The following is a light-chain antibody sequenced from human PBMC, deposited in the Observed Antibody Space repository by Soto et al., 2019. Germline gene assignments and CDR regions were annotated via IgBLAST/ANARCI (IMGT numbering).Light chain of an antibody. V-gene: IGKV3-20*01. CDR1: QSFSGNY. J-gene: IGKJ2*01. Sequence: EIVLTQSPGTLSLSPGERATLSCRASQSFSGNYLAWYQQKPGQAPRHLIYGVSSRATGIPDRFSGSGSGTDFTLSISRMEPEDFAVYYGQQYGTSPPMYTFGQGTTLEIK. CDR2: GVS. CDR3: QQYGTSPPMYT.